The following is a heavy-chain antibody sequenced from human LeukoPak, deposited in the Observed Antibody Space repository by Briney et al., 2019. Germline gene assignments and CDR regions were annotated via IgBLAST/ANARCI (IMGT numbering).Heavy chain of an antibody. V-gene: IGHV1-18*01. D-gene: IGHD1-1*01. Sequence: ASVKVSCKASGYPYTSYGISWVRQAPGQGLEWVGWISAYNGITKFLQRLQGRVNMTTDTSTNTAYMELRSLRSDDTAVYYCARDPERRPLDYWGQGTLVTVSS. J-gene: IGHJ4*02. CDR1: GYPYTSYG. CDR3: ARDPERRPLDY. CDR2: ISAYNGIT.